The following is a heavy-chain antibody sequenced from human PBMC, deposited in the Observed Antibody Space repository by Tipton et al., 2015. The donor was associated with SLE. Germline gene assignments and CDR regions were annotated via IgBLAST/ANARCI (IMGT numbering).Heavy chain of an antibody. D-gene: IGHD6-19*01. Sequence: TLSLTCAVSGGSISSSNWWSWVRQPPGKGLEWIGEIYHSGSTNYNPSLKSRVTISVDKSKNQFSLKLSSVTAADTAVYYCAREGGDTWSQWLVSNFDYWGQGTLVTVSS. CDR3: AREGGDTWSQWLVSNFDY. CDR2: IYHSGST. J-gene: IGHJ4*02. V-gene: IGHV4-4*02. CDR1: GGSISSSNW.